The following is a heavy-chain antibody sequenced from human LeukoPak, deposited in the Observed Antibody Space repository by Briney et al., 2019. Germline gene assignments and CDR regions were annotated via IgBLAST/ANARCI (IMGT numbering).Heavy chain of an antibody. V-gene: IGHV3-7*01. CDR3: AREGNRKAFDI. D-gene: IGHD1-14*01. CDR1: GFTFRSYW. Sequence: GGSLRLSCAASGFTFRSYWMSWVRQAPGKGLEWVANIKQDGSEKYFVDSVKGRFTVSRDNAKNSLCLQMNSLRAEDTALYYCAREGNRKAFDIWGQGTMVTVSS. CDR2: IKQDGSEK. J-gene: IGHJ3*02.